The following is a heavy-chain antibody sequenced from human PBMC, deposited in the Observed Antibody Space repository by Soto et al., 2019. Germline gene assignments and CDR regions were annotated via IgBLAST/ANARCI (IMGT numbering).Heavy chain of an antibody. D-gene: IGHD2-2*01. CDR1: GFTFSSYW. Sequence: GGSLRLSCAASGFTFSSYWMSWVRQAPGKGLEWVANIKQDGSEKYYVDSVKGRFTISRDNAKNSLYLQMNSLRAEDTAVYYCAGDSRYCSSTSCLDALDIWGQGTMVTIS. CDR3: AGDSRYCSSTSCLDALDI. J-gene: IGHJ3*02. V-gene: IGHV3-7*01. CDR2: IKQDGSEK.